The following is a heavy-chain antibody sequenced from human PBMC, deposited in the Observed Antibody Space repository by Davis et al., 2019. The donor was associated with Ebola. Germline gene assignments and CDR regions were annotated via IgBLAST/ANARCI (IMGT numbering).Heavy chain of an antibody. CDR2: IRSDNNNI. Sequence: GESLKISCAASGFTFSSYNMNWVRQAPGKGLEWVSSIRSDNNNIYYADSVKGRFTISRDNAKNSLYLQVNSLRAEDTAVYYCARGVMKPVAGTGYGFDIWGQGTMVTVSS. J-gene: IGHJ3*02. CDR1: GFTFSSYN. D-gene: IGHD6-19*01. CDR3: ARGVMKPVAGTGYGFDI. V-gene: IGHV3-21*01.